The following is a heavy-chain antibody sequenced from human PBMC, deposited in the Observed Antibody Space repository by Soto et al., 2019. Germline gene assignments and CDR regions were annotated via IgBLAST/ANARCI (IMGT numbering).Heavy chain of an antibody. CDR2: INQNGGT. CDR3: ARGVEMATITY. J-gene: IGHJ4*02. Sequence: SETLSLTCAVNGGSLRGYYWNWIRQSPGKGLEWIGEINQNGGTKYNPSLKSRVSISVVASTNQFSLKLNSVTAADTAVYYCARGVEMATITYWGQGTLVTVSS. D-gene: IGHD5-12*01. V-gene: IGHV4-34*01. CDR1: GGSLRGYY.